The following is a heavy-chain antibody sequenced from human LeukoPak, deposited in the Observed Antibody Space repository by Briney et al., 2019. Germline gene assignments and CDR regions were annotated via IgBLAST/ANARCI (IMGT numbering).Heavy chain of an antibody. CDR3: GSYWTAVVAF. J-gene: IGHJ3*01. CDR1: GFTFRTYA. V-gene: IGHV3-64D*06. CDR2: ISSSGGST. Sequence: GGSLSLSCSASGFTFRTYAMSWVRQAPGKGLEYVSGISSSGGSTYYADSVKGRFTISRDTSKNSSYLQISSLRAEDTALYYSGSYWTAVVAFCGQGKMVIV. D-gene: IGHD3-10*01.